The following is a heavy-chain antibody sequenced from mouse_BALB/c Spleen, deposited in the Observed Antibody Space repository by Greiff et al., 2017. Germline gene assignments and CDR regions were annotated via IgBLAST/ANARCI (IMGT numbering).Heavy chain of an antibody. J-gene: IGHJ2*01. Sequence: DVQLQESGAELVRSGASVKLSCTASGFNIKDYYMHWVKQRPEQGLEWIGWIDPENGDTEYAPKFQGKATMTADTSSNTAYLQLSSLTSEDTAVYYCNADRGGVDYWGQGTTLTVSS. CDR2: IDPENGDT. CDR1: GFNIKDYY. CDR3: NADRGGVDY. V-gene: IGHV14-4*02.